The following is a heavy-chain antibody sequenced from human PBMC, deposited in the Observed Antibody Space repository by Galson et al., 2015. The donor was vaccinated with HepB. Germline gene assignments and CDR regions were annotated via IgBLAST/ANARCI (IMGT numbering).Heavy chain of an antibody. CDR1: GGTFSSYA. CDR3: ASLPAPRYYYGMDV. D-gene: IGHD5/OR15-5a*01. V-gene: IGHV1-69*13. J-gene: IGHJ6*02. CDR2: TIPIFGTA. Sequence: SVKVSCKASGGTFSSYAISWVRQAPGQGLEWMGGTIPIFGTANYAQKFQGRVTITADESTSTAYMELSSLRSEDTAVYYCASLPAPRYYYGMDVWGQGTTVTVSS.